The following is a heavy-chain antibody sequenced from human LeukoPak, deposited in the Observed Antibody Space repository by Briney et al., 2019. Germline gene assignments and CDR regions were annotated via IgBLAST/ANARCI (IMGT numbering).Heavy chain of an antibody. CDR3: ARGSGSSFDY. V-gene: IGHV4-34*01. Sequence: SETLSLTCAVYGGSFSGYYWSWIRQPPGKGLEWIGEINHSGSTNYNPSLKSRVTISVDTSKNQFSLKLSSVTAADTAVYYCARGSGSSFDYWGQGTLVTVSS. CDR1: GGSFSGYY. CDR2: INHSGST. D-gene: IGHD2-15*01. J-gene: IGHJ4*02.